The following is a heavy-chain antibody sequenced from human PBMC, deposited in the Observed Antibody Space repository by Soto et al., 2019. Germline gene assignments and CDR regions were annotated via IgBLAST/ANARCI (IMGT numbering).Heavy chain of an antibody. CDR1: GLTFSSYS. D-gene: IGHD3-3*01. J-gene: IGHJ6*02. V-gene: IGHV3-21*01. CDR3: ARDERGYDFWSGRRYGMDV. Sequence: GGSLRLSCAASGLTFSSYSMNWVRQAPGKGLEWVSSISSSSSYIYYADSVKGRFTISRDNAKNSLYLQMNSLRAEDTAVYYCARDERGYDFWSGRRYGMDVWGQGTTVTVSS. CDR2: ISSSSSYI.